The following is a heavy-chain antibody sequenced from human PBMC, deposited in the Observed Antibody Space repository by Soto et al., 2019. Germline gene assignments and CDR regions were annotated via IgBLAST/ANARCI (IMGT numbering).Heavy chain of an antibody. Sequence: PSHTLSLTCAISGDSVSSNSAAWNWIRQSPSRGLEWLGRTYYRSKWYNDYAVSVKSRITINPDTSKNQFSLQLNSVTPEDTAVYYCEGEGVALDWRGMDVWGQGTTVTVS. CDR1: GDSVSSNSAA. V-gene: IGHV6-1*01. J-gene: IGHJ6*02. D-gene: IGHD3-3*01. CDR3: EGEGVALDWRGMDV. CDR2: TYYRSKWYN.